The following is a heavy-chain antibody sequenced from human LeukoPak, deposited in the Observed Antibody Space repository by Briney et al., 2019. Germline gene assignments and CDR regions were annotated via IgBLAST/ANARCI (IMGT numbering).Heavy chain of an antibody. CDR1: GVSLSTTGVG. CDR2: IYWNDNK. Sequence: VSGPTLVNPTQTLTLTCTFSGVSLSTTGVGVGWIRQPPGKALEWLAFIYWNDNKHYSPSLRSRLTITKDTSKDQVVLTMANVDPVDTATYYCAHRGYCSGGSCYKSGTFDIWGLGTMVTVSS. J-gene: IGHJ3*02. D-gene: IGHD2-15*01. V-gene: IGHV2-5*01. CDR3: AHRGYCSGGSCYKSGTFDI.